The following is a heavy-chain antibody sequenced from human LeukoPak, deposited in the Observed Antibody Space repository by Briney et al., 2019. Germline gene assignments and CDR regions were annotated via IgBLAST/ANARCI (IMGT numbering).Heavy chain of an antibody. CDR3: ARGGDSSGSIRSAFDI. D-gene: IGHD3-22*01. J-gene: IGHJ3*02. CDR1: GFTFSSYG. Sequence: PGGSLRLSCAASGFTFSSYGMHWVRQAPGQGLEWVAVISYDGSNKYYADSVKGRFTISRDNSKNTLHLQMNSLRAEDTAVYYCARGGDSSGSIRSAFDIWGQGTMVTVSS. V-gene: IGHV3-30*03. CDR2: ISYDGSNK.